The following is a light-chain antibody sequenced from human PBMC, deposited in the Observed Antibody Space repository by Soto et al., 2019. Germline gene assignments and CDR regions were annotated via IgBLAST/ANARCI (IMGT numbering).Light chain of an antibody. CDR2: SAS. CDR3: QQYYHWPRT. CDR1: QSVSSN. J-gene: IGKJ1*01. V-gene: IGKV3-15*01. Sequence: EIVVTQSPATLSVSPGERATLSCRASQSVSSNLAWYQQKPGQAPRLLIYSASTRATGIPARFSGSGSGTEFTLTISSLQSEDFVVYYCQQYYHWPRTFGQGTTVEIK.